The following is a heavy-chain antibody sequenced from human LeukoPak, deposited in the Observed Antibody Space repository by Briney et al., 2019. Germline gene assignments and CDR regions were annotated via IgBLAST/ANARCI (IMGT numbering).Heavy chain of an antibody. D-gene: IGHD3-9*01. CDR2: IKQDGSEK. Sequence: GGSLRLSCAASGFTFSSYWMSWVRQAPGKGLEWVANIKQDGSEKYYVDSVEGRFTISRDNAKNSLYLQMNSLRAEDTAVYYCARAGYFDWLLYGYFDYWGQGTLVTVSS. J-gene: IGHJ4*02. CDR3: ARAGYFDWLLYGYFDY. CDR1: GFTFSSYW. V-gene: IGHV3-7*01.